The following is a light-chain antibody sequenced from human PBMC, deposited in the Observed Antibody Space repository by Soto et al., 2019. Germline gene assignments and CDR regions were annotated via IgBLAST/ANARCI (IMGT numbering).Light chain of an antibody. J-gene: IGLJ2*01. V-gene: IGLV1-40*01. Sequence: QSVLTQPPSVSGAPGQRVTISCAGSASNIGASYDVHWYQQVPGTAPKLLIYGNFNRPSGVPDRFSGSKSGTSASLAITGLQAEDEADYYCQSYDYNASGVLFGGGTKLTVL. CDR2: GNF. CDR3: QSYDYNASGVL. CDR1: ASNIGASYD.